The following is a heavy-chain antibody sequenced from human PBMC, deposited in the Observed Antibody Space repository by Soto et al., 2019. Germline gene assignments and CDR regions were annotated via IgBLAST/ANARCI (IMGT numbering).Heavy chain of an antibody. CDR2: INNSGGST. CDR1: GLTFSTYA. V-gene: IGHV3-23*01. D-gene: IGHD3-16*01. J-gene: IGHJ5*02. Sequence: GGSLRLSCAASGLTFSTYAMTWVRQAPGKGLEWVSTINNSGGSTWYADSVKGRFTISRDNSKNTLYLQMNSLRVEDTAVYYCAKPPAKSVLGGVSWGQGTLLTVSS. CDR3: AKPPAKSVLGGVS.